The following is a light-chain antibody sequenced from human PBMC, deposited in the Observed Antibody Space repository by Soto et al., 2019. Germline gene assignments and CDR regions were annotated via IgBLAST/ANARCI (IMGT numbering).Light chain of an antibody. CDR1: QSVSSSY. CDR3: QQYSSPPPLYT. Sequence: EIVLTQSPGTLSLSPGERATLSCRASQSVSSSYLAWYQQKPGQAPRLLIYGASSRATGITDRFSGSGSGTDFTLTISRLEPEDFAVYYCQQYSSPPPLYTFGQGTKLEIK. J-gene: IGKJ2*01. CDR2: GAS. V-gene: IGKV3-20*01.